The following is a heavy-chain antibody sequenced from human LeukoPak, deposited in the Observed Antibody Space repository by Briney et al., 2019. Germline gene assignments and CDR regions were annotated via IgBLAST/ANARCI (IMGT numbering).Heavy chain of an antibody. CDR2: ISSSSSTI. V-gene: IGHV3-48*01. Sequence: PTGGSLRLSCAASGFTFSSYSMNWVRQAPGKGLEWVSYISSSSSTIYYADSVKGRFAISRDNSKNTLYLQMNSLRAEDTAVYYCVQEGPRGLAFDIWGQGTKVTVSS. J-gene: IGHJ3*02. CDR1: GFTFSSYS. CDR3: VQEGPRGLAFDI.